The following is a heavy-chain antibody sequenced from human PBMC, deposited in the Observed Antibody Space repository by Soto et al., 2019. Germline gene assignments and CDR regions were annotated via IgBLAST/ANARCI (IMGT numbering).Heavy chain of an antibody. CDR2: INPSGST. CDR3: ARGRDGGPAH. D-gene: IGHD4-17*01. V-gene: IGHV4-34*01. Sequence: QVHLQQWGAGLLKPSETLSLTCAVYGGSLSGYYWSWIRQPPGKGLEWIGEINPSGSTNYTPSLKRRVTMSGATPDKQCSLKLISVSAADTGVYSCARGRDGGPAHWGQGTLVTVSS. CDR1: GGSLSGYY. J-gene: IGHJ1*01.